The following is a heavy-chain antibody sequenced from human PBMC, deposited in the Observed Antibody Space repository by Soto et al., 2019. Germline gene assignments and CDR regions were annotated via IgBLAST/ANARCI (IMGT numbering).Heavy chain of an antibody. D-gene: IGHD2-21*01. CDR2: IYYSGST. J-gene: IGHJ5*02. Sequence: SETLSLTCTVSGGSISSYYWSWIRQPPGKGLEWIGYIYYSGSTNYNPSLKSRVTIPVDTSKNQFSLKLSSVTAADTAVYYCARVKHWFDPWGQGTLVTVSS. CDR3: ARVKHWFDP. CDR1: GGSISSYY. V-gene: IGHV4-59*01.